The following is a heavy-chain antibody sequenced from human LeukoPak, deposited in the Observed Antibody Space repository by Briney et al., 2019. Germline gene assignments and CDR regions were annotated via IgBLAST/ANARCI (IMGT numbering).Heavy chain of an antibody. CDR3: AKDMSGYPEGYMDV. J-gene: IGHJ6*03. V-gene: IGHV3-9*01. CDR1: GFTFDDYA. CDR2: ISWNSGSI. D-gene: IGHD3-3*01. Sequence: GRSLRLSCAASGFTFDDYAMHWVRQAPGKGLEWVSGISWNSGSIGYADSVKGRFTISRDNAKNSLCLQMNSLRAEDTALYYCAKDMSGYPEGYMDVWGKGTTVTVSS.